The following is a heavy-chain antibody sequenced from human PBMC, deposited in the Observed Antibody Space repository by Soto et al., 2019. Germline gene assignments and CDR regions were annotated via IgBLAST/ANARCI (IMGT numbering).Heavy chain of an antibody. CDR2: INPNSGGT. V-gene: IGHV1-2*04. Sequence: ASVKVSCKASGYTFTGYYMHWVRQAPGQGLEWMGWINPNSGGTNYAQKFQGWVTMTRDTSISTAYMELSRLRSDDTAVYYCAREISNCSGGSCYYYTDVCGKGTMVTVSS. CDR3: AREISNCSGGSCYYYTDV. CDR1: GYTFTGYY. J-gene: IGHJ6*03. D-gene: IGHD2-15*01.